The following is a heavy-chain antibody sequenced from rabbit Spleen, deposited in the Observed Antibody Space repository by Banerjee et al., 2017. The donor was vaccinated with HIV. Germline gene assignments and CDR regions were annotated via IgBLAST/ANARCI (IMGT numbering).Heavy chain of an antibody. CDR1: GVSLNGKDV. V-gene: IGHV1S45*01. CDR3: ARDLVAVIGWNFNL. CDR2: INAATAKP. J-gene: IGHJ4*01. D-gene: IGHD1-1*01. Sequence: EQLEESGGGLVKPEGSLTLTCKASGVSLNGKDVMCWVRQAPGKGLEWIACINAATAKPVYATWAKGRFTISRTSSTTVTLRMTSLTAADTATYFCARDLVAVIGWNFNLWGQGTLVTVS.